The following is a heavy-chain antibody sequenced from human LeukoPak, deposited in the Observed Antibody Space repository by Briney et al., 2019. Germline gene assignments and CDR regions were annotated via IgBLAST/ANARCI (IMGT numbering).Heavy chain of an antibody. CDR3: ARGYYYDSSGYYFPRGFDP. V-gene: IGHV6-1*01. CDR1: GDSVSSNSAA. D-gene: IGHD3-22*01. CDR2: TYYRSKWYN. J-gene: IGHJ5*02. Sequence: SQTLSLTCAISGDSVSSNSAAWNWIRQSPSRGLEWLGRTYYRSKWYNDFAVSVKSRITINPDTSKNQFSLQLNSVTPEDTAVYYCARGYYYDSSGYYFPRGFDPWGQGTLVTVSS.